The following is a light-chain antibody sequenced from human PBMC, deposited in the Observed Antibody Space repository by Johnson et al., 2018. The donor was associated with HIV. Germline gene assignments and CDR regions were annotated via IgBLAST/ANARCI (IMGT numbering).Light chain of an antibody. J-gene: IGLJ1*01. V-gene: IGLV1-51*01. CDR3: GTWDSSLSVLYV. CDR1: TSNIGNND. CDR2: DNN. Sequence: QSVLTQPPSVSPAPGQKVTFSCSGSTSNIGNNDVSWYRHLPGTAPKLLIYDNNKRPSGIPDRFSGSQSGTSATLVITALQTGDEADYYCGTWDSSLSVLYVFGTGTKVTVL.